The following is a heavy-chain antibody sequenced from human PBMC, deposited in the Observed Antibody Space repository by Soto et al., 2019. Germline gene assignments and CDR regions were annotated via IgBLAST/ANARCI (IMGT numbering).Heavy chain of an antibody. CDR2: ISGSGDST. V-gene: IGHV3-23*01. D-gene: IGHD2-21*01. Sequence: DEQLLESGGGLAQPGGSLRLSCAASGFTFRGYAMSWVRQAPGKGPEWVSGISGSGDSTYHTKSVKGRFIISRDNSKNTLYLEINSLRAEDTAVYYCAKAYGASHSPFDCWGQGTLVAVSS. CDR3: AKAYGASHSPFDC. J-gene: IGHJ4*02. CDR1: GFTFRGYA.